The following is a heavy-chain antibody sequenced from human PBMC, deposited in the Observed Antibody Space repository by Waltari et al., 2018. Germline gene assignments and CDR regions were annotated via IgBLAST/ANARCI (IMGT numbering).Heavy chain of an antibody. Sequence: EVQLVESGGGLVQPGGSLRLSCAASGFTFSSYEMNWVRQAPGTGLEWVSYISSSGSTIYYADSVKGRFTISRDNAKNSLYLQMNSLRAEDTAVYYCARDKHGGYDFWSGYISLYAFDIWGQGTMVTVSS. CDR1: GFTFSSYE. J-gene: IGHJ3*02. CDR3: ARDKHGGYDFWSGYISLYAFDI. CDR2: ISSSGSTI. D-gene: IGHD3-3*01. V-gene: IGHV3-48*03.